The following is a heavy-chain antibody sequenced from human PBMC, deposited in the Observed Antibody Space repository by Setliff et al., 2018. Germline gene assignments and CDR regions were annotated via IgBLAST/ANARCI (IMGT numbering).Heavy chain of an antibody. CDR3: ARASRFATIVWKGDYYMDV. Sequence: ASVKVSCKASGYTLTTYFMNWVRQAPGQGLELMGWINTDTGNPTSAQGFTGRFVFSLDTSVSTAYLQISSLKPEDTAMYYCARASRFATIVWKGDYYMDVWGKGTTVTVSS. D-gene: IGHD3-16*02. CDR1: GYTLTTYF. CDR2: INTDTGNP. V-gene: IGHV7-4-1*02. J-gene: IGHJ6*03.